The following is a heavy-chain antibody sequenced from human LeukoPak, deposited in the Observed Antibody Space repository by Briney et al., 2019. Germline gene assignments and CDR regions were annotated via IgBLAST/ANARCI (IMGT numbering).Heavy chain of an antibody. CDR3: ARRGGSGSYYIDY. CDR1: GASFSSSTYY. CDR2: IYYSGST. V-gene: IGHV4-39*01. Sequence: SETLSLTYTVSGASFSSSTYYWGWIRQPPGKGLEWIGSIYYSGSTYYNPSLKSRVTMSVDTSKNQFSLKLSSVTAADTAVYYCARRGGSGSYYIDYWGQGTLVTVSS. D-gene: IGHD3-10*01. J-gene: IGHJ4*02.